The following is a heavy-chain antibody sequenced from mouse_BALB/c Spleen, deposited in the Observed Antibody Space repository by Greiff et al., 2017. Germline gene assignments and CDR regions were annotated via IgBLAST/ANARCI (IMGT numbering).Heavy chain of an antibody. V-gene: IGHV3-8*02. CDR1: GDSITSGY. CDR3: ARFITTPYYYAMDY. Sequence: DVKLQESGPSLVKPSQTLSLTCSVTGDSITSGYWNWIRKFPGNKLEYMGYISYSGSTYYNPSLKSRISITRDTSKNQYYLQLNSVTTEDTATYYCARFITTPYYYAMDYWGQGTSVTVSS. J-gene: IGHJ4*01. D-gene: IGHD1-1*01. CDR2: ISYSGST.